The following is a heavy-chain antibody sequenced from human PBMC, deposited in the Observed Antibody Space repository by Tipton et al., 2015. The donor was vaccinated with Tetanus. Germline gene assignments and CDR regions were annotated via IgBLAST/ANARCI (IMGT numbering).Heavy chain of an antibody. CDR3: ARVEEGYCSGGTCYFAD. CDR1: GGSISTYD. D-gene: IGHD2-15*01. J-gene: IGHJ4*02. V-gene: IGHV4-59*01. CDR2: IYYRGNT. Sequence: TLSLTCTVSGGSISTYDWNWIRQPPGKGLEWIGYIYYRGNTNYNPSPKKRVTISVDTSKNQFSLKLNSVTAADTAVYYCARVEEGYCSGGTCYFADWGRGTLVTVSS.